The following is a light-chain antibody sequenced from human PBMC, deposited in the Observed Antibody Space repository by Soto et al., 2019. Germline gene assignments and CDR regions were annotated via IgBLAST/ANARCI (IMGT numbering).Light chain of an antibody. Sequence: QSALTQPPSASGSPGQSVTISCTGTSSDVGADKYVSWYQQYPGKAPKLMIYEVSKRPSGVSDRFSGSKSGNTASLTVSGLQPEEEADYYCTSSVGSSSWVFGGGTKLTVL. CDR1: SSDVGADKY. J-gene: IGLJ3*02. V-gene: IGLV2-8*01. CDR2: EVS. CDR3: TSSVGSSSWV.